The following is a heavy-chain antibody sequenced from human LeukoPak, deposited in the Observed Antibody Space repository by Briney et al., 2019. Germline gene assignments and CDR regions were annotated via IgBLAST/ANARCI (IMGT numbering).Heavy chain of an antibody. Sequence: GRSLRLSCAASGFTFEGCAMHWVRQAPGKGLEWVSSINWDSGYIEYADSVRGRFTISRGNAKNSLYLQMNSLKPGDTALYFCAKEGSVCRNGICRYFDYWGQGTPVTVSS. CDR2: INWDSGYI. CDR3: AKEGSVCRNGICRYFDY. V-gene: IGHV3-9*01. J-gene: IGHJ4*02. D-gene: IGHD2-8*01. CDR1: GFTFEGCA.